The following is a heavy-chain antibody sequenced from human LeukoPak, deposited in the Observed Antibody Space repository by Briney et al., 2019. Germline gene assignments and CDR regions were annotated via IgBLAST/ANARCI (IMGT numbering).Heavy chain of an antibody. CDR1: GFTFSSYS. Sequence: PGGSLRLSCAASGFTFSSYSMNWVRQAPGKGLEWVSSISSSSSYIYYADSVKGRFTISRDNAKNSLYLQMNSLRAEDTAVYYCARDRRGWGSGRPNYYGMDVWGQGTTVTVSS. D-gene: IGHD3-10*01. CDR2: ISSSSSYI. J-gene: IGHJ6*02. V-gene: IGHV3-21*01. CDR3: ARDRRGWGSGRPNYYGMDV.